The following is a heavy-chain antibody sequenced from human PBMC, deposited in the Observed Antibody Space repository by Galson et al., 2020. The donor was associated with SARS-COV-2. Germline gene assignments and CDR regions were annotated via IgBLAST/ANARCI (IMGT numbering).Heavy chain of an antibody. Sequence: SETLSLACSVSAAPMSSYYGSWIRQPPGKGLEWIGYISYSENTSYNPSLRSRVTISVDLSKNQLSLKVTSVTAADTAVYYCARDPAPLYGDNYYSGMDVWGRGTTVTVSS. J-gene: IGHJ6*02. CDR1: AAPMSSYY. CDR3: ARDPAPLYGDNYYSGMDV. V-gene: IGHV4-59*01. D-gene: IGHD4-17*01. CDR2: ISYSENT.